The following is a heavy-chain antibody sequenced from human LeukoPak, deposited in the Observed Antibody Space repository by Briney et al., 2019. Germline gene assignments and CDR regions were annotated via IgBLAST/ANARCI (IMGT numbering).Heavy chain of an antibody. Sequence: GESLKISCETSGYSFTTYWIGWVRQMPGTGLEWVGAIYPDDSDTRYSPSFQGQVVISADRSIRTAYLQWNSLKTSDTAMYYWCGTRGSSGTINHFDPWGQGTLVTVSS. CDR3: CGTRGSSGTINHFDP. D-gene: IGHD3-10*01. J-gene: IGHJ5*02. CDR2: IYPDDSDT. V-gene: IGHV5-51*01. CDR1: GYSFTTYW.